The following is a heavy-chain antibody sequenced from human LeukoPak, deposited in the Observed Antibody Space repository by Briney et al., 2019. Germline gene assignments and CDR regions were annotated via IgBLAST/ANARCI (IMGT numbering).Heavy chain of an antibody. V-gene: IGHV3-23*01. CDR3: AKDMFGYYYDSSGYNNYFDY. J-gene: IGHJ4*02. CDR1: GFTFSTYA. CDR2: ISGSGGST. D-gene: IGHD3-22*01. Sequence: GGSLRLSCAASGFTFSTYAMSWVRQAPGKGLEWVSAISGSGGSTYYADSVKGRFTISRDNSKNTLYLQMNSLRAEDTAVYYCAKDMFGYYYDSSGYNNYFDYWGQGTLVTVSS.